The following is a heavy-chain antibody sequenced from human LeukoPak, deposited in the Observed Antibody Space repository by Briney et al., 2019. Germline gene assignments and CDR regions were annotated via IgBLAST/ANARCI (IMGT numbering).Heavy chain of an antibody. V-gene: IGHV4-34*01. CDR3: ARAMSIAARLQTIFDY. Sequence: SETLSLTCAVYGGSFSGYYWSWIRQPPGKGLEWIGEIDHSGSTNYNPSLKSRVTISVDTSKNQFSLKLTSVTAADTAVYYCARAMSIAARLQTIFDYWGQGTLVTVSS. J-gene: IGHJ4*02. D-gene: IGHD6-6*01. CDR1: GGSFSGYY. CDR2: IDHSGST.